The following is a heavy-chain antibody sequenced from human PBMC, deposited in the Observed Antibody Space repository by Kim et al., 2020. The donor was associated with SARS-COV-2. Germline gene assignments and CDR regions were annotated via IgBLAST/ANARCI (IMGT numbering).Heavy chain of an antibody. D-gene: IGHD1-26*01. CDR2: ISWSGSKT. CDR3: AREDYKDHQWGVFDY. J-gene: IGHJ4*02. CDR1: GFTFISYA. V-gene: IGHV3-23*01. Sequence: GGSLRLSCAASGFTFISYAMGWVRQAPGKGLEWVSGISWSGSKTCYADSVKGRFTITRDKSQNTLYLQMKRVTAEDTAVYDCAREDYKDHQWGVFDYWGQGPLVTLSS.